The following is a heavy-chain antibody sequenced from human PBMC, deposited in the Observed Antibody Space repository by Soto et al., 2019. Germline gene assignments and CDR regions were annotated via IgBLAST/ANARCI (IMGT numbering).Heavy chain of an antibody. CDR2: IIPIFSTA. D-gene: IGHD3-22*01. CDR1: GGTFSSYA. CDR3: ARLAVYDSSGYSQQYFDY. J-gene: IGHJ4*02. Sequence: SVKVSCKASGGTFSSYAISWVRQAPGQGLEWMGGIIPIFSTANYAQKFQGRVTITADESTSTAYMELSSLRSEDTAVYYCARLAVYDSSGYSQQYFDYWGQGTLVTVSS. V-gene: IGHV1-69*13.